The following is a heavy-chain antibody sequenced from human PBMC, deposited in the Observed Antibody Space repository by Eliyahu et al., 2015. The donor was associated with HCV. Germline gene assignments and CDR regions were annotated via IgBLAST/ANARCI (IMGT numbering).Heavy chain of an antibody. CDR3: ARRISSNFFDP. Sequence: QVQLQESGPGXVKPSGTLSLTCVXSGXSISSSXWWSWVRQXPGKGLEWIGEIYVSGSTNYNPSLESRVTISVDKSKNQFSLKLNSMTAADTAIYYCARRISSNFFDPWGQGILVTVSS. D-gene: IGHD2/OR15-2a*01. CDR1: GXSISSSXW. V-gene: IGHV4-4*02. J-gene: IGHJ5*02. CDR2: IYVSGST.